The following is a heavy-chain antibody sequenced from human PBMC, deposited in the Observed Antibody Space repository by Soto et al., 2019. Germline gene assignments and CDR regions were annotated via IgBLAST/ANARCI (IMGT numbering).Heavy chain of an antibody. CDR2: SSGSGGST. Sequence: EVQLLESGGGLVQPGGSLRLSCAATGFTFISYAMSWVRQAPGKGLEWVSASSGSGGSTYYADSVKRRFTISRDNSKNTLYLQMNSLRAEDTAVYYCAKRSSSSWYGQLYGMDVWGQGTTVTVSS. CDR1: GFTFISYA. J-gene: IGHJ6*02. CDR3: AKRSSSSWYGQLYGMDV. D-gene: IGHD6-13*01. V-gene: IGHV3-23*01.